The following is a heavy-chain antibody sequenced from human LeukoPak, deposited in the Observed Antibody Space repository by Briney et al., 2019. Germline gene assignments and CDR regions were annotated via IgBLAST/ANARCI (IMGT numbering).Heavy chain of an antibody. CDR3: AKAVKYSYGSGSSYYFDY. CDR1: GYTFIIND. V-gene: IGHV1-8*01. Sequence: GASVTVSFTASGYTFIINDVNWVRQATGQGLEWMGWMNPNSGNTGYAQKFQGRVTITRNTSISTAYMELTSLTSEDSAVYYCAKAVKYSYGSGSSYYFDYWGQGALVTVSS. D-gene: IGHD3-10*01. J-gene: IGHJ4*02. CDR2: MNPNSGNT.